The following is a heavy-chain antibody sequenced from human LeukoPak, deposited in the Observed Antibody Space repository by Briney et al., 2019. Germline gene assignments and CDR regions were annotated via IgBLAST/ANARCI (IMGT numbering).Heavy chain of an antibody. D-gene: IGHD3-3*01. J-gene: IGHJ5*02. CDR3: ARDYRYDFWSGYNWGFDP. CDR2: ISSSSSTI. Sequence: PGGSLRLSCAASGFTFSSYSMNWVRQAPGKGLEWVSYISSSSSTIYYADSVKGRFTISRDNAKNSLYLQMNSLRAEDTAVYYCARDYRYDFWSGYNWGFDPWGQGTLVTVSS. V-gene: IGHV3-48*04. CDR1: GFTFSSYS.